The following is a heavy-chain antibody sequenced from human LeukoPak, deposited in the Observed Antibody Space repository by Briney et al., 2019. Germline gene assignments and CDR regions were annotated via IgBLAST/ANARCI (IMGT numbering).Heavy chain of an antibody. CDR3: AREVMGVEYCSSTSCSNWFDP. J-gene: IGHJ5*02. Sequence: ASVKVSCKASGYTFTSYYMHWVRQAPGQGLEWMGWINPNSGGTKYAQKFQGRVTMTRDTSISTAYMELSRLRSDDTAVYYCAREVMGVEYCSSTSCSNWFDPWGQGTLVTVSS. V-gene: IGHV1-2*02. CDR2: INPNSGGT. CDR1: GYTFTSYY. D-gene: IGHD2-2*01.